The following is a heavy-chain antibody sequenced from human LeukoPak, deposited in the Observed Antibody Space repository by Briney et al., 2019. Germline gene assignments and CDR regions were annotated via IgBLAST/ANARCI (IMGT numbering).Heavy chain of an antibody. CDR3: AKSVNREGFDP. D-gene: IGHD1-14*01. J-gene: IGHJ5*02. CDR1: GFTFSNYW. Sequence: GGSLRLSCAASGFTFSNYWMSWVRQAPGKGLEWVANIKQDGSEKYYVDSVKGRFTISRDNAKNSLYLQMNSLRAEDTAVYYCAKSVNREGFDPWGQGTLVTVSS. V-gene: IGHV3-7*03. CDR2: IKQDGSEK.